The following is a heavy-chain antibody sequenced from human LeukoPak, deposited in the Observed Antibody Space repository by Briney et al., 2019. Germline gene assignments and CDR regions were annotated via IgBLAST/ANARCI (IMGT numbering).Heavy chain of an antibody. CDR1: GYAFTTYG. J-gene: IGHJ4*02. D-gene: IGHD3-22*01. CDR3: VRDEYYEVAY. V-gene: IGHV1-18*01. Sequence: ASVKVSCRASGYAFTTYGFSWVRQAPGQGLEWMGWISSSNGNTNYAQDFLGRLTMTTDTSTTTAYMELRSLRSDDTAVYYCVRDEYYEVAYWGRGPWSPSPQ. CDR2: ISSSNGNT.